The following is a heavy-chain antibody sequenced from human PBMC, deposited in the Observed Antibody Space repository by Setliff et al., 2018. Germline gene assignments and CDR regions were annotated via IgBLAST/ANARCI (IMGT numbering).Heavy chain of an antibody. V-gene: IGHV3-21*01. CDR1: GFTFSSNN. D-gene: IGHD6-6*01. CDR2: ISGSSSYI. J-gene: IGHJ5*02. Sequence: LRLSCSASGFTFSSNNMHWVRQAPGKGLEWVSCISGSSSYIYYADSVKGRFTISRDNAKNSLYLQMNSLRAEDTAVYYCARAPSSSSASWFDPWGQGTLVTVSS. CDR3: ARAPSSSSASWFDP.